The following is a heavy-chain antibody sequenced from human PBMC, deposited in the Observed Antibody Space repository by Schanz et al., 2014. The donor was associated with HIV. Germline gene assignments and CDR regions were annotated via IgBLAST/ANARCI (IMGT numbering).Heavy chain of an antibody. D-gene: IGHD2-15*01. CDR2: ISYDGSYK. Sequence: QVRLVASGGGVVQPGRSLRLSCAASGFTFSNYGMHWVRQAPGKGLEWVALISYDGSYKYYADSVKGRFTISRDNSKNRLFLQMNSLRAEDTAVYYCALSRPSGYGGSWYFDLWGRGTLVAVSS. CDR1: GFTFSNYG. CDR3: ALSRPSGYGGSWYFDL. V-gene: IGHV3-30*03. J-gene: IGHJ2*01.